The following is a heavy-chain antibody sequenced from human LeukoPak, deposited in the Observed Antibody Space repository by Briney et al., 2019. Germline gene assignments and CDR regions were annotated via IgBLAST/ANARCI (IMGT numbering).Heavy chain of an antibody. J-gene: IGHJ4*02. D-gene: IGHD6-19*01. CDR3: ARDQVAVAGTMGFDY. Sequence: PSETLSLTCTVSGGSISSYYWSWTRQPAGKGLEWIGRIYTSGSTNYNPSLKSRVTMSVDTSKNQFSLKLSSVTAADTAVYYCARDQVAVAGTMGFDYWGQGTLVTVSS. CDR2: IYTSGST. CDR1: GGSISSYY. V-gene: IGHV4-4*07.